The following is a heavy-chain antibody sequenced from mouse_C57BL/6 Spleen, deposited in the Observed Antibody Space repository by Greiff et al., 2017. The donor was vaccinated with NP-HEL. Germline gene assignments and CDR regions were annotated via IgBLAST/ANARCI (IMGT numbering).Heavy chain of an antibody. V-gene: IGHV5-16*01. J-gene: IGHJ1*03. D-gene: IGHD1-1*01. CDR3: ARDYYGGNFDV. Sequence: EVHLVESEGGLVQPGSSMKLSCTASGFTFSDYYMAWVRQVPEKGLEWVANINYDGSSTYYLDSLKSRFIISRDNAKNILYLQMSSLKSEDTATYYCARDYYGGNFDVWGTGTTVTVSS. CDR2: INYDGSST. CDR1: GFTFSDYY.